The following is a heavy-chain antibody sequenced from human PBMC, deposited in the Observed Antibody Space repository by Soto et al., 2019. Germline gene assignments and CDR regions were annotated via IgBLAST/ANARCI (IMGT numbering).Heavy chain of an antibody. Sequence: VQLLESGGGLVQPGGSLRLSCAASGFTFNNIAMGWVRQAPGKGLKYVSSITESGDSTFYADSVKGRFTISRDNSKSTLHLQMNSLRADDTAVYYCVKRNCGNCPWSSWGQGTLVTVSS. J-gene: IGHJ4*02. CDR3: VKRNCGNCPWSS. V-gene: IGHV3-23*01. CDR2: ITESGDST. D-gene: IGHD2-21*01. CDR1: GFTFNNIA.